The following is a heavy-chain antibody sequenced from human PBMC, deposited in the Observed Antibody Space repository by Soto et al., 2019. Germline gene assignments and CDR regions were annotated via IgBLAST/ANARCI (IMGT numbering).Heavy chain of an antibody. Sequence: QVQLVQSGAEVKKPGASVKVSCKASGYTFTSYGISWVRQAPGQGLEWMGWISAYNGNTNYAQKLQGRVTMTTDTSTSTAYMELRSLRSDDTAVYYCAREGAHIVATVDYYYYGMDVWGQGTTVTVSS. D-gene: IGHD5-12*01. V-gene: IGHV1-18*01. J-gene: IGHJ6*02. CDR3: AREGAHIVATVDYYYYGMDV. CDR2: ISAYNGNT. CDR1: GYTFTSYG.